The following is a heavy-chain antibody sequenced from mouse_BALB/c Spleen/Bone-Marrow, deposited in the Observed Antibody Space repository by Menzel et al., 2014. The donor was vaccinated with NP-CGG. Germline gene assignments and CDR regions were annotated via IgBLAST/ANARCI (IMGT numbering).Heavy chain of an antibody. Sequence: QVHLQQPGPGLVQPSQSLSITCTVSGFSLTSYGVHWVRQSPGKGLEWLGVIWRGGSTDYNAAFMSRLSITKDNSKSQVFFKMNSLQADGTAIYYCAKIGTTTGAMDYWGQGTSVTVSS. CDR3: AKIGTTTGAMDY. V-gene: IGHV2-5*01. CDR1: GFSLTSYG. D-gene: IGHD2-14*01. CDR2: IWRGGST. J-gene: IGHJ4*01.